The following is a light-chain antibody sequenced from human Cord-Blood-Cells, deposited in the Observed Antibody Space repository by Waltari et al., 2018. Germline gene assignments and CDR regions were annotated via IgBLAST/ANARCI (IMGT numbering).Light chain of an antibody. Sequence: SALTHPAPVSGSPGPSTTIPCTGTSRDCGSSTLTPWYQQHPGKAPKPMIYEGSKRPSGVSNRFSGSKSGNTASLTISGLQAEDEADYYCCSYAGRSTPWVFGGGTKLTVL. J-gene: IGLJ3*02. CDR2: EGS. V-gene: IGLV2-23*01. CDR1: SRDCGSSTL. CDR3: CSYAGRSTPWV.